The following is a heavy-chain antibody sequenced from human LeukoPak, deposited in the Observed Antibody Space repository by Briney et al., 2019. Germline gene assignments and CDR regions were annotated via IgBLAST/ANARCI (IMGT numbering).Heavy chain of an antibody. Sequence: ASVKVSCKASGYTFTSYDINWVRQATGQGLEWMGWMNPNSGNTGYAQKFQGRVTMTRNTSISTAYMELSSLRSEDTAVYYCARSMVWGDLYPWYYGMDVWGQGTTVTVSS. D-gene: IGHD3-10*01. CDR1: GYTFTSYD. CDR3: ARSMVWGDLYPWYYGMDV. CDR2: MNPNSGNT. J-gene: IGHJ6*02. V-gene: IGHV1-8*01.